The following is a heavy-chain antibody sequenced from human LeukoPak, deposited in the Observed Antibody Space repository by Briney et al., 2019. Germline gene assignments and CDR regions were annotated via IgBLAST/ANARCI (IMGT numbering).Heavy chain of an antibody. D-gene: IGHD3-9*01. V-gene: IGHV3-48*01. J-gene: IGHJ4*02. CDR3: ARDSDWSFDY. CDR1: GLTFSTYS. CDR2: IINDDI. Sequence: GGSLRLSCVASGLTFSTYSFNWVRQAPGKGLGWVSYIINDDIFYAGSVKGRFTISRDNAKTSLFLQMNSLRAEDTAIYYCARDSDWSFDYWGQGILVTVFS.